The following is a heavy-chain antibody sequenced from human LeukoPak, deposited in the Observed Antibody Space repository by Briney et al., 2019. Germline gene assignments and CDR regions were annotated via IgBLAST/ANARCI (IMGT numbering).Heavy chain of an antibody. Sequence: PGGSLRLSCAASGFTFSSYAMSWVRQAPGKGLEWVSGISGSGGITNTADSVKGRSTTARDNSKNTLYLQMNSLRAEDTAVYYCAKDLGSGWYISPDYWGQGTLVTVSS. V-gene: IGHV3-23*01. CDR2: ISGSGGIT. D-gene: IGHD6-19*01. J-gene: IGHJ4*02. CDR1: GFTFSSYA. CDR3: AKDLGSGWYISPDY.